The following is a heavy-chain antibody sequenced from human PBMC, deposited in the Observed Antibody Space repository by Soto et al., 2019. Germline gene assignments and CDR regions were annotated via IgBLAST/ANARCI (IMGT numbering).Heavy chain of an antibody. V-gene: IGHV4-59*01. CDR1: GGSISSYY. J-gene: IGHJ6*02. CDR2: IYYSGST. CDR3: ARVKSSSWYYYYYYGMDV. D-gene: IGHD6-13*01. Sequence: SETLSLTCTVSGGSISSYYWSWIRQPPGKGLEWIGYIYYSGSTNYNPSLKSRVTISVDTSKNQFSLKLSSVAAADTAVYYCARVKSSSWYYYYYYGMDVWGQGTTDTVSS.